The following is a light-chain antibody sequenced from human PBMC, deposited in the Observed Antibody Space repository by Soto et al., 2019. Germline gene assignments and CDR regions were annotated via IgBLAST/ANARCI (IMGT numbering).Light chain of an antibody. V-gene: IGLV2-8*01. J-gene: IGLJ3*02. CDR3: SSYAGSNNWV. Sequence: QSVLTQPPSASGSPGQSVTISCTGTSSDVGGYNYVSWYQQHPGKAPQLIIYDVNKRPSGVPDRFSGSKSGNTASLTVSGLQAEDEADYYCSSYAGSNNWVFGGGTKLTVL. CDR2: DVN. CDR1: SSDVGGYNY.